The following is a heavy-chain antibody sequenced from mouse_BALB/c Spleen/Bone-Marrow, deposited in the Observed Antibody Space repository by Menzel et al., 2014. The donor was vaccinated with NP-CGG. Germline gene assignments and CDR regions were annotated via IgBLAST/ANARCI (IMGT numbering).Heavy chain of an antibody. CDR3: TRTYSFDY. Sequence: EVQLQQSGAELVRPGALVKLSCKASGFNIKDYYMHWVKQRPEQGLEWIGWIDPENGNTIYDPKLQGKASITADTSSNTAYLQLSSLTSEDTAVYYCTRTYSFDYWGRGTTLTVSS. V-gene: IGHV14-1*02. CDR1: GFNIKDYY. J-gene: IGHJ2*01. CDR2: IDPENGNT.